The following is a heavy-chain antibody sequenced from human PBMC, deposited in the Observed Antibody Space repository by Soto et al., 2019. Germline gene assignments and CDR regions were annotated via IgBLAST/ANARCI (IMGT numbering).Heavy chain of an antibody. Sequence: GGSLRLSCAASGFTFSSYAMSWVRQAPGKGLEWVSAISGSGGSTYYADSVKGRFTISRDNSKNTLYLQMNSLRAEDTAVYYCAKDPTTVTTFYYYYGMDVWGQGTTVTVS. CDR3: AKDPTTVTTFYYYYGMDV. CDR2: ISGSGGST. V-gene: IGHV3-23*01. J-gene: IGHJ6*02. CDR1: GFTFSSYA. D-gene: IGHD4-17*01.